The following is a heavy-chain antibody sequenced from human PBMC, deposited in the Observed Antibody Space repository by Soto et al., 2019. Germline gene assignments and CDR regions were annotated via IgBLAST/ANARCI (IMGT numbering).Heavy chain of an antibody. CDR3: TRVAGYGSGSRHFDN. J-gene: IGHJ4*02. CDR1: GGTFSSYT. D-gene: IGHD3-10*01. Sequence: GASVKVSCKASGGTFSSYTISWVRQAPGQGLEWMGRIIPILGIANYAQKFQGRVTVTTDKSTNTGYMELSSLTSEDTAVYYCTRVAGYGSGSRHFDNWGQGTLVTVSS. V-gene: IGHV1-69*02. CDR2: IIPILGIA.